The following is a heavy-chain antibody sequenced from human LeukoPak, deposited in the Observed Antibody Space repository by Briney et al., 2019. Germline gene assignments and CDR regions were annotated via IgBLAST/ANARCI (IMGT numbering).Heavy chain of an antibody. CDR1: GFTFRDYG. CDR2: IRSKTYGENT. J-gene: IGHJ4*02. CDR3: TSSSTDY. V-gene: IGHV3-49*03. D-gene: IGHD2-2*01. Sequence: GGSLRLSCTAAGFTFRDYGMSWFRQAPGKGLEWVSFIRSKTYGENTEYAASVKGRFTISRDDSKSIAYLQMDSLETEDTAVYYCTSSSTDYWGQGTLVTVSS.